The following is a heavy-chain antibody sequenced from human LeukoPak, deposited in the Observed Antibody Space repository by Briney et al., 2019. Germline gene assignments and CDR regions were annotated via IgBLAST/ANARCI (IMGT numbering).Heavy chain of an antibody. CDR3: AKGGSGGKNDGLHP. V-gene: IGHV3-23*01. CDR1: GFTFSSYA. Sequence: AGGSLRLSCVASGFTFSSYAMSWVRQAPGKGLEWVSAISGSGGSTYYADSVKGRFTISRDNSKNTLYLQMNSLRAEDTAVYYCAKGGSGGKNDGLHPWGQGTLVTVSS. D-gene: IGHD4-23*01. J-gene: IGHJ5*02. CDR2: ISGSGGST.